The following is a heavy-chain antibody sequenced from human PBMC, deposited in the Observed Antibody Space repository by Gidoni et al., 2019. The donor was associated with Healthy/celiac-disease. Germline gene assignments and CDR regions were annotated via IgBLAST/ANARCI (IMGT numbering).Heavy chain of an antibody. V-gene: IGHV4-34*01. D-gene: IGHD2-15*01. CDR3: ARAGNGGGFDI. Sequence: QVQLQQWGAGLLKPSETLSLPCAVSGGSFSGYYWSWIRQPPGKGLEWIGEINHSGSTNYTPSLMGRVTISVDTSKNQCSRKLTSVTAADTALYYCARAGNGGGFDIWGQGTMVTVS. CDR2: INHSGST. J-gene: IGHJ3*02. CDR1: GGSFSGYY.